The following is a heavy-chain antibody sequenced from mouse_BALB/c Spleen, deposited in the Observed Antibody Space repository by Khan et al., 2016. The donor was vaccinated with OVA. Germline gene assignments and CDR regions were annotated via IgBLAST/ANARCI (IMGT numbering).Heavy chain of an antibody. Sequence: EVQLQESGPGLVKPSQSLSLTCTVTGYSITSDYAWNWIRQFPGNKLEWMGFISYSGNTNYNPSLQSPTSITLDTSKNQFFLQLNSVTTDDTATYYCARVYGGDFDYWGQGTTLTVSS. D-gene: IGHD1-1*01. CDR1: GYSITSDYA. J-gene: IGHJ2*01. CDR3: ARVYGGDFDY. CDR2: ISYSGNT. V-gene: IGHV3-2*02.